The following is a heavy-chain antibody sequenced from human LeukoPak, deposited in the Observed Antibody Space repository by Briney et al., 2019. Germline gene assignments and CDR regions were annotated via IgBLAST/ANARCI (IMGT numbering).Heavy chain of an antibody. D-gene: IGHD4-11*01. V-gene: IGHV3-23*01. Sequence: GGSLRLSCAASGFTFSSYAMSWVRQAPGKGLEWVSVISGSGGSTYYADSVKGRFTISRDNSKNTLYLQMNSLRAEDTAVYYCAKADYSNSPPLKYGMDVWGQGTTVTVSS. J-gene: IGHJ6*02. CDR2: ISGSGGST. CDR3: AKADYSNSPPLKYGMDV. CDR1: GFTFSSYA.